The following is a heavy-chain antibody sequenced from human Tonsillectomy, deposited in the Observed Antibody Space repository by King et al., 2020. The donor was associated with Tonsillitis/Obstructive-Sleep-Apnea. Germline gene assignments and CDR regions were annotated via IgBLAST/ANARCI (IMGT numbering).Heavy chain of an antibody. D-gene: IGHD3-10*01. J-gene: IGHJ5*02. CDR1: GGSITSYY. CDR2: IYYDGST. CDR3: VRSPGGWFDP. V-gene: IGHV4-59*01. Sequence: QLQESGPGLVKPSETLSLTCTVSGGSITSYYWTWLRQTPGKGLEWIGYIYYDGSTNYNPSLKSRVTISRDTSKNQFSLKLISVTAADTAVYYCVRSPGGWFDPWGQGSLVTVSS.